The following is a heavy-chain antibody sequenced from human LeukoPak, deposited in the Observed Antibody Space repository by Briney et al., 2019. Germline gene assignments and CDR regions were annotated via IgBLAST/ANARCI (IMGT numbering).Heavy chain of an antibody. CDR3: ARGAGWYNY. V-gene: IGHV4-59*01. D-gene: IGHD6-19*01. Sequence: SETLSLTCTVSGGSISSDYWSWIRQPPGKGLEWIGYIYYSGSTRYNPSLKSRVTISVDTSKNQFSLTLSSVTAADTAVYYCARGAGWYNYWGQGILVTVSS. J-gene: IGHJ4*02. CDR1: GGSISSDY. CDR2: IYYSGST.